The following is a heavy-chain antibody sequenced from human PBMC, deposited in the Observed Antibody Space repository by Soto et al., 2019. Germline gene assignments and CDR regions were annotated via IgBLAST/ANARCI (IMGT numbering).Heavy chain of an antibody. CDR2: IVVGSGNT. CDR1: GFTFTSSA. CDR3: ARDGFSSAIFGVVIPRYFDY. V-gene: IGHV1-58*01. D-gene: IGHD3-3*01. J-gene: IGHJ4*02. Sequence: SVKVSCKASGFTFTSSAVQWVRQARGQRLEWIGWIVVGSGNTNYAQKFQERVTITRDMSTSTAYMELNSLRAEDTAVYYCARDGFSSAIFGVVIPRYFDYWGQGTLVTVSS.